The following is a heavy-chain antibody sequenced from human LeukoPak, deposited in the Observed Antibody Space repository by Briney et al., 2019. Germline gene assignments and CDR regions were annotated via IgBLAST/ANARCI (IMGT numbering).Heavy chain of an antibody. CDR3: AKDCGWLHFCS. J-gene: IGHJ5*02. D-gene: IGHD5-24*01. CDR1: GFTFSIHG. V-gene: IGHV3-23*01. Sequence: GGTLRHSCAASGFTFSIHGMNWVRQAPGKGLEWVSGISPGADITYYAESVKGRFTISRDNSKNTLYLQINTLRAEDTAIYYCAKDCGWLHFCSWGQGTLVTVSS. CDR2: ISPGADIT.